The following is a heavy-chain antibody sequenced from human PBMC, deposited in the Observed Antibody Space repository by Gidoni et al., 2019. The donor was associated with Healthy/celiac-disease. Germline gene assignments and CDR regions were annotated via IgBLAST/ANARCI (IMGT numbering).Heavy chain of an antibody. D-gene: IGHD5-18*01. Sequence: QVQLVQSGAEVKKPGSSVKVSCKASGGTFSSYAISWVRQAPGQGLEWMGRIIPILGIANYAQKFQGRVTITADKSTSTAYMELSSLRSEDTAVYYCARVVDTALLFDYWGQGTLVTVSS. CDR2: IIPILGIA. V-gene: IGHV1-69*04. CDR3: ARVVDTALLFDY. J-gene: IGHJ4*02. CDR1: GGTFSSYA.